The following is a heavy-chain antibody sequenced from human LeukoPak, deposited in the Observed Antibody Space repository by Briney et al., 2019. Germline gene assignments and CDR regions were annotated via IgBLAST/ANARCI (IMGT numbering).Heavy chain of an antibody. V-gene: IGHV4-34*01. CDR2: INHTGNT. CDR3: ARGKFDSNGYYLDY. CDR1: GGSFSGYY. Sequence: ASETLSLTCAVYGGSFSGYYWSWIRQPPGKGLEWTGEINHTGNTNYNPSLKSRVTISEDTSKNQFSLKLSSATAADTAVYYCARGKFDSNGYYLDYWGQGTLVTVSS. J-gene: IGHJ4*02. D-gene: IGHD3-22*01.